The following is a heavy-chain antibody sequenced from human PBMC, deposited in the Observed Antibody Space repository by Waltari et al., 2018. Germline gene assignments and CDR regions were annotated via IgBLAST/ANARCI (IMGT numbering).Heavy chain of an antibody. Sequence: QVQLQQWGAGLLKPSETLSLTCAVYGGSFSGYYWRWIRQPPGTGLEWIGEINHSGSTNYNPSLKSRVTISVDTSKNQFSLKLSSVTAADTAVYYCARGFLVRNYGLYYYYGMDVWGQGTTVTVSS. CDR3: ARGFLVRNYGLYYYYGMDV. CDR1: GGSFSGYY. V-gene: IGHV4-34*01. CDR2: INHSGST. D-gene: IGHD1-7*01. J-gene: IGHJ6*02.